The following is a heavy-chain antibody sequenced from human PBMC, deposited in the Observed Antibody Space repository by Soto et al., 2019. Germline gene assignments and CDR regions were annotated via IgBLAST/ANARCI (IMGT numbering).Heavy chain of an antibody. V-gene: IGHV3-21*06. Sequence: GGSLRLSCAASEFTFSMYSMNWVRQAPGKGLEWVSTISSSGTDIYYADSVKGRFIISRDNAKNSVYLQMNSLRAEDTAVYYCARDVSYDFWTGFLNDYWGEGSLVTVSS. CDR2: ISSSGTDI. J-gene: IGHJ4*02. D-gene: IGHD3-3*01. CDR3: ARDVSYDFWTGFLNDY. CDR1: EFTFSMYS.